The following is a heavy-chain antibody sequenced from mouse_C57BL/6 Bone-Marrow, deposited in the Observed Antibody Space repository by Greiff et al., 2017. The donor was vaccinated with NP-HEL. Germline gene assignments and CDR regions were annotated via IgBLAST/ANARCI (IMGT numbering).Heavy chain of an antibody. CDR1: GYTFTSYW. CDR2: IHPSDSDT. Sequence: VQLQQPGAELVKPGASVKVSCKASGYTFTSYWMHWVKQRPGQGLEWIGRIHPSDSDTNYNQKFKGKATLTVDKSSSTAYMQLSSLTSEDSAVYYCAMGNYDYDGTGLAYWGQGTLVTVSA. D-gene: IGHD2-4*01. J-gene: IGHJ3*01. V-gene: IGHV1-74*01. CDR3: AMGNYDYDGTGLAY.